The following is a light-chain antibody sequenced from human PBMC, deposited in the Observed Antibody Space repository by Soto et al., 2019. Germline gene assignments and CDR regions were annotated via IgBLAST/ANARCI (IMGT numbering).Light chain of an antibody. CDR2: GAS. J-gene: IGKJ4*01. V-gene: IGKV3D-20*01. Sequence: EIVLTQSPATLSLSPGERATLSCGASQSVGRDYLAWYQQKPGLAPRLLIHGASIRATGIPDRFSGSGSGTDFTLIINRREPEDFAVYFCQQYASSPLTFGGGTEVEIK. CDR3: QQYASSPLT. CDR1: QSVGRDY.